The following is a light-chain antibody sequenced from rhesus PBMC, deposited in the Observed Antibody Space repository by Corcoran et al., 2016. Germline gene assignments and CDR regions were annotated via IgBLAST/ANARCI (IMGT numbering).Light chain of an antibody. CDR3: QQDDNLPFT. J-gene: IGKJ3*01. CDR2: AAP. CDR1: PGNGSW. Sequence: DIQMTQSPSSLSASGGDKVTITRHASPGNGSWLAWYQPKPGKAPQPLIYAAPNLQSVVPSRFRGSGSGTDYTLTINSLQPEDFATYCCQQDDNLPFTFGHGAKLDIK. V-gene: IGKV1-19*01.